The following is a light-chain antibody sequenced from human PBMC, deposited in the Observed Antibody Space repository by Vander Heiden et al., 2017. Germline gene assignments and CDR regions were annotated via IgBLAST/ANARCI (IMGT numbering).Light chain of an antibody. V-gene: IGKV3-15*01. CDR3: QRCPNWLPT. CDR2: CAS. Sequence: IVMTQSPATRFVSPGENVILSCRAGQSISTNLAWYQQKPGQSPRLLIRCASSRANGVPARFSGSGSGTDFTLTISSLESEDFAVYFCQRCPNWLPTFGQGTKVEIK. CDR1: QSISTN. J-gene: IGKJ1*01.